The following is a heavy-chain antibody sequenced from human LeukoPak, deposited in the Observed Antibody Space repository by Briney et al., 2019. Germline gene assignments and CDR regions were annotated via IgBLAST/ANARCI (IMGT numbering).Heavy chain of an antibody. CDR3: ARAVDGYKYFYYGMDV. D-gene: IGHD3-22*01. J-gene: IGHJ6*02. V-gene: IGHV3-30-3*01. Sequence: GRSLRLSCAASGFTFSNYAMHWVRQAPGKGLQWVALISSDGNIEYYADSVKGRFTISRDNPKNTLYLQMNGLRAEDTAVYYCARAVDGYKYFYYGMDVWGQGTTVTVSS. CDR2: ISSDGNIE. CDR1: GFTFSNYA.